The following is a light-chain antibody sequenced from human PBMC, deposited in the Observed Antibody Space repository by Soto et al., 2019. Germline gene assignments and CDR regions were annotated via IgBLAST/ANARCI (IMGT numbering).Light chain of an antibody. J-gene: IGKJ4*01. CDR1: QKISSY. V-gene: IGKV3-11*01. CDR3: QQRSIWLT. CDR2: DAS. Sequence: EIVLTQSPASLSLSPGERATLSCRASQKISSYLAWFQQKPGQAPRLLIYDASNRATGIPARFSGSGSGTDFTLTISSLEPEDFAVYYCQQRSIWLTFGGGTKVDIK.